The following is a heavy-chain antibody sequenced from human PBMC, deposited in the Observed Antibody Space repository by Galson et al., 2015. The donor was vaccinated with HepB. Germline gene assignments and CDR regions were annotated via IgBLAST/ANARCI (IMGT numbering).Heavy chain of an antibody. CDR2: IIPIFGTA. CDR1: GGTFSSYA. J-gene: IGHJ6*02. V-gene: IGHV1-69*13. CDR3: ARGPGHCSSTSCYLSPMDYYYYGMDV. Sequence: SVKVSCKASGGTFSSYAISWVRQAPGQGLEWMGGIIPIFGTANYAQKFQGRVTITADESTSTAYMELSSLRSEDTAVYYCARGPGHCSSTSCYLSPMDYYYYGMDVWGQGTTVTVSS. D-gene: IGHD2-2*01.